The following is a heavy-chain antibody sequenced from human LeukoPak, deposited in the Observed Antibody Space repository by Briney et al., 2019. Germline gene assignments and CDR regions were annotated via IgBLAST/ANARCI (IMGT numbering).Heavy chain of an antibody. CDR2: ISSSGNNT. CDR3: ARNVKNYDILTGYYSSYYMDV. CDR1: GFTFNSYA. D-gene: IGHD3-9*01. Sequence: GGSLRLSCAASGFTFNSYAMNWVRQAPGKGLEWVSTISSSGNNTYYADSVKGRFTISRDNSKNTLYLQMNSLRAEDTAVYYCARNVKNYDILTGYYSSYYMDVWGKGTTVTVSS. V-gene: IGHV3-23*01. J-gene: IGHJ6*03.